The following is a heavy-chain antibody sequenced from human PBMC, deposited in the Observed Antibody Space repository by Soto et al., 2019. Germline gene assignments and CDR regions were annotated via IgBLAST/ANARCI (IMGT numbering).Heavy chain of an antibody. CDR2: IYYSGST. J-gene: IGHJ5*02. CDR3: ARTAHLYCSGGSCYANWFDP. V-gene: IGHV4-28*01. CDR1: GYSISSSNW. D-gene: IGHD2-15*01. Sequence: QVQLQESGPGLVKPSDTLSLTCAVSGYSISSSNWWGWIRQPPGKGLEWIGYIYYSGSTYYNPSLKSRVTVSVDTSKIQFSLKLSSVAAVDTAVYYCARTAHLYCSGGSCYANWFDPWGQGTLVTVSS.